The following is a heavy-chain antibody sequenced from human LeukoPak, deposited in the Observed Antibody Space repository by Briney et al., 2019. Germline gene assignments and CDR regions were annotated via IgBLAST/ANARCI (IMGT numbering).Heavy chain of an antibody. V-gene: IGHV3-48*04. CDR3: ARGGRGMITFGGVIANDY. D-gene: IGHD3-16*02. CDR1: GFTFSSYG. Sequence: PGGSLRLSCAASGFTFSSYGMHWVRQAPGKGLEWVSYISSSGSTIYYADSVKGRFTISRDNAKNSLYLQMDSLRAEDTAVYYCARGGRGMITFGGVIANDYWGQGTLVTVSS. CDR2: ISSSGSTI. J-gene: IGHJ4*02.